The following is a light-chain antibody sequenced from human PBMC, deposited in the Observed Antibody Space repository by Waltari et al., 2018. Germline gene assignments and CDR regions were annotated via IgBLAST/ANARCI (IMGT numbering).Light chain of an antibody. CDR1: QSISSW. Sequence: DIQMTQSPSTLSASVGDRVTITCRASQSISSWLAWYQQKQGKAPKPLIYKASSLESGVPSRCSGSGSGTEFTLTISSMQPDDFATYYCQQYNSFLYTFGQGTKLEIK. CDR3: QQYNSFLYT. J-gene: IGKJ2*01. V-gene: IGKV1-5*03. CDR2: KAS.